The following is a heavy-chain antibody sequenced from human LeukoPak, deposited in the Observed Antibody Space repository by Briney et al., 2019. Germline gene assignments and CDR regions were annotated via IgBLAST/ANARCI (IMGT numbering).Heavy chain of an antibody. Sequence: WASVKVSCKASGYTFTSYDINWVRQATGQGLEWMGWMNPNSGSTGYAQKFQGRVTMTRNTSISTAYMELSSLRSEDTAVYYCARAPGGYCSSTSCYYYYYGMDVWGQGTTVTVSS. CDR3: ARAPGGYCSSTSCYYYYYGMDV. CDR2: MNPNSGST. V-gene: IGHV1-8*01. D-gene: IGHD2-2*01. CDR1: GYTFTSYD. J-gene: IGHJ6*02.